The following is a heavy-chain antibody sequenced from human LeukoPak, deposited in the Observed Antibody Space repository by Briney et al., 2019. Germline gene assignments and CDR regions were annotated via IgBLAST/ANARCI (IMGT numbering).Heavy chain of an antibody. CDR1: GGSISSYY. Sequence: SETLSLTCTVSGGSISSYYWSWIRQPPGKGLEWIGYIYYSGSTNYNPSLESRVTISVDTSKNQFSLKLSSVTAADTAVYYRARAYGSGSYGYFDYWGQGTLVTVSS. V-gene: IGHV4-59*01. D-gene: IGHD3-10*01. CDR3: ARAYGSGSYGYFDY. J-gene: IGHJ4*02. CDR2: IYYSGST.